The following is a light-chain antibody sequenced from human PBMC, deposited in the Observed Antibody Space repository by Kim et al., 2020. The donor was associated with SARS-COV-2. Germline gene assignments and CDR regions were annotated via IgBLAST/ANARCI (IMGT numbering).Light chain of an antibody. Sequence: LSPEERRALYCSASEAVSGDQVAWYVQRQGQAPRLLIYGASSRAPDIADRFTGSGSGTDFTLTISRLYPEDFAVYFCQQYGHSPRTFGQGTKLEI. J-gene: IGKJ2*02. CDR1: EAVSGDQ. CDR3: QQYGHSPRT. V-gene: IGKV3-20*01. CDR2: GAS.